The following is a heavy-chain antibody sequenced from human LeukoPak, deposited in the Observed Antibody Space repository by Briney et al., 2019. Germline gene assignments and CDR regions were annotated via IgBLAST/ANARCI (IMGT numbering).Heavy chain of an antibody. J-gene: IGHJ4*02. Sequence: PGGSLRLSCAASGFTVTNNFMSWVRQAPGKGLEWVSVIFSDGSTFYVDSVKGRFTISRHNSENTLYLQLNSLRLGDTAVYYCAGGGYSYVWDYWGQGTHVTVSS. D-gene: IGHD5-18*01. V-gene: IGHV3-53*04. CDR3: AGGGYSYVWDY. CDR1: GFTVTNNF. CDR2: IFSDGST.